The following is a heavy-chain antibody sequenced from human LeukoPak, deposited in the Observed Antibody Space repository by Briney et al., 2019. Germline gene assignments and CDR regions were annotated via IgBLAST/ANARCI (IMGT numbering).Heavy chain of an antibody. J-gene: IGHJ4*02. CDR2: ISASGSYT. V-gene: IGHV3-11*05. CDR1: GFSFSDEY. D-gene: IGHD2-15*01. CDR3: AREYCSGGTCYLPGY. Sequence: PGGSLRLSCAASGFSFSDEYMSWIRQAPGQGLEWISYISASGSYTNYADSVKGRFTISRDNAKNSLYLQMNSLRADDTAVYYCAREYCSGGTCYLPGYWGQGTLVTVSS.